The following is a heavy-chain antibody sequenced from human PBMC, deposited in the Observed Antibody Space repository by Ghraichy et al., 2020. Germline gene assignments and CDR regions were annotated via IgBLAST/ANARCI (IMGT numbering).Heavy chain of an antibody. CDR3: ARGGTDIVVVPAASNWFDP. D-gene: IGHD2-2*01. J-gene: IGHJ5*02. CDR1: GFTFSSYW. Sequence: GGSLRLSCAASGFTFSSYWMSWVRQAPGKGLEWVANIKQDGSEKYYVDSVKGRFTISRDNAKNSLYLQMNSLRAEDTAVYYCARGGTDIVVVPAASNWFDPWGQGTLVTVSS. CDR2: IKQDGSEK. V-gene: IGHV3-7*01.